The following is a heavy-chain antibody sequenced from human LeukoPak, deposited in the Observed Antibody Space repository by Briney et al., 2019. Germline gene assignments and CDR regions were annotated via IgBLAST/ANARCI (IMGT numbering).Heavy chain of an antibody. Sequence: SSETLSLTCTVSGGSISSGSYYWSWIRQPAGKGLEWIGRIYTSGSTNYNPSLKSRVTISVDMSKNQFSLKLSSVTAADTAVYYCARDRDYYDSSGYHTSYYYYMDVWGKGTTVTVSS. CDR2: IYTSGST. CDR1: GGSISSGSYY. V-gene: IGHV4-61*02. J-gene: IGHJ6*03. CDR3: ARDRDYYDSSGYHTSYYYYMDV. D-gene: IGHD3-22*01.